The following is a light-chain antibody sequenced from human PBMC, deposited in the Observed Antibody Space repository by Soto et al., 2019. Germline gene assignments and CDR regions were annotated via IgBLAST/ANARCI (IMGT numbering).Light chain of an antibody. J-gene: IGLJ1*01. CDR3: KTYAGSNTYV. CDR1: KNDISVYGF. Sequence: QSAPAQPPSASRTPQQSLPISCTRTKNDISVYGFVCWYQHHPGKAPRLFIYEVVQRPSGGPDRFSGSKSGNTASLTVSGLQAADEADYFCKTYAGSNTYVFGSGTKVTVL. CDR2: EVV. V-gene: IGLV2-8*01.